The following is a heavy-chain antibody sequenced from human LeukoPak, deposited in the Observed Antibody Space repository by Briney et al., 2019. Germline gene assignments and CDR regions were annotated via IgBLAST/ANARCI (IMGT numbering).Heavy chain of an antibody. Sequence: GGSLRLSCAASGFSFSDYYMSWIRQAPGKGLEWVSGISGSGGSTYYTDSVKGRFTISRDNSKNTLYLQMNSLRAEDTAVYYCAKDSYGMDVWGQGTTVTVSS. CDR2: ISGSGGST. CDR3: AKDSYGMDV. V-gene: IGHV3-23*01. CDR1: GFSFSDYY. J-gene: IGHJ6*02.